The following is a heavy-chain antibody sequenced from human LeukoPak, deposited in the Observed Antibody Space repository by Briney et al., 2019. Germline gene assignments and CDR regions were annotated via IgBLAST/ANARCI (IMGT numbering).Heavy chain of an antibody. Sequence: GGSLRLSCAVSGFSFSSYGMHWVRQAPGKGLEWMALISDDGSKKYYADSVKGRFTISRDNSKNTLYLQLNSLRVEDTAVYYCAKGVKIWLQLLPAFDYWGQGILVTVSS. D-gene: IGHD5-24*01. V-gene: IGHV3-30*18. CDR1: GFSFSSYG. J-gene: IGHJ4*02. CDR2: ISDDGSKK. CDR3: AKGVKIWLQLLPAFDY.